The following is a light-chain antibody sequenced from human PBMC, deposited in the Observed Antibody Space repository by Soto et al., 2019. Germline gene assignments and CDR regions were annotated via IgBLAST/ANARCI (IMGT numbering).Light chain of an antibody. J-gene: IGKJ1*01. CDR2: KAP. CDR1: QSVSSW. CDR3: QQYRSYSWT. V-gene: IGKV1-5*03. Sequence: DVHLTQSPSTLSASVGDRVTITCRASQSVSSWLAWYQAKPGKAPNLLIYKAPTLESGVPSRFSGSGSGTGFTLTISSLQPDDFAPYYCQQYRSYSWTFGQGTKVEI.